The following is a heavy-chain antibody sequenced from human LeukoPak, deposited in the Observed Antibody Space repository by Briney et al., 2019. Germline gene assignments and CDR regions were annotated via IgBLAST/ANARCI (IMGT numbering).Heavy chain of an antibody. D-gene: IGHD6-19*01. J-gene: IGHJ4*02. CDR1: GFTFSDYY. V-gene: IGHV3-11*01. CDR2: ISSSGSTI. CDR3: AGGDRNGWYFYY. Sequence: GGSVRLSCAASGFTFSDYYMSWVRQAPGKGLEWVSYISSSGSTIYHADSVMGRFTISRDNAKNSLYLQMSSLRAEDTALYLCAGGDRNGWYFYYWGQGTLVTVSS.